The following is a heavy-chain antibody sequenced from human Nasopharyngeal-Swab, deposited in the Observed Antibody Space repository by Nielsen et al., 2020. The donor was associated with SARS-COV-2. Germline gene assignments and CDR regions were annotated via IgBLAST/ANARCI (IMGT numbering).Heavy chain of an antibody. Sequence: GESLKISCAASGFTFSSYWMSWVRQAPGKGLEWVANIKQDGSEKYYVDSVKGRFTISRDNAKNSLYLQMNGLRDEDTAVYYCASPGTGGSPYWGQGTLVTVSS. CDR3: ASPGTGGSPY. CDR2: IKQDGSEK. V-gene: IGHV3-7*01. J-gene: IGHJ4*02. CDR1: GFTFSSYW. D-gene: IGHD2-8*02.